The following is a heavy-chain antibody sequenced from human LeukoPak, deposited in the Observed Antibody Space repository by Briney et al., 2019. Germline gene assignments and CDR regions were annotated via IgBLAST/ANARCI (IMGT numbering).Heavy chain of an antibody. CDR1: GFTFSSYW. D-gene: IGHD2-2*02. CDR2: INSDGSST. CDR3: ARVWTYCSSTSCYTDDAFDI. V-gene: IGHV3-74*01. Sequence: GSLRLSCAASGFTFSSYWMHWVRQAPGKGLVWVSRINSDGSSTSYADSVKGRFTISRDNAKNTLCLQMNSLRAEDTAVYYCARVWTYCSSTSCYTDDAFDIWGQGTMVTVSS. J-gene: IGHJ3*02.